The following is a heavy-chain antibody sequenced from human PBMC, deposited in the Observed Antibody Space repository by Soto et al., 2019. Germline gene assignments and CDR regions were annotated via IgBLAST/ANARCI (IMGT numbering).Heavy chain of an antibody. CDR2: ISAYNGNT. V-gene: IGHV1-18*01. Sequence: ASVKVSCKASGGTFSSYTISWVRQAPGQGLEWMGWISAYNGNTNYAQKPQGRVTMTTDTSTSTAYMELRSLRSDDTAVYYCARSPAAAGTPWGQGTLVTVSS. D-gene: IGHD6-13*01. J-gene: IGHJ5*02. CDR1: GGTFSSYT. CDR3: ARSPAAAGTP.